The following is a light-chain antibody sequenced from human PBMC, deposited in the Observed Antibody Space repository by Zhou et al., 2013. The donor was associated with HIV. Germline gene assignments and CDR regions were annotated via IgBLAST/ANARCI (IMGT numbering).Light chain of an antibody. CDR3: QQSYSVPPT. Sequence: DIQMTQSPPSVSASVGDRVTITCRASQGINTWLNWYQQKPGKAPKLLIYATSSLQSGVPSRFSGSGSGTDFTLTINSLQPEDFATYFCQQSYSVPPTFGQGTKLEI. V-gene: IGKV1-12*01. J-gene: IGKJ2*01. CDR2: ATS. CDR1: QGINTW.